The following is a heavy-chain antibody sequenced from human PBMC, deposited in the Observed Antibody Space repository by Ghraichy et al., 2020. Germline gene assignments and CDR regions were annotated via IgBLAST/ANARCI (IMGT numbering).Heavy chain of an antibody. CDR3: ARDKGGSPDWFDT. CDR2: ISPKSDDT. CDR1: GYTFTSYD. J-gene: IGHJ5*02. Sequence: ASVKVSCKASGYTFTSYDMNWVRQAAGQGFEWLGWISPKSDDTGYAQKFQDRLTLTGDTSKSTAYMELSRLTSADTATYYCARDKGGSPDWFDTWGQGSHVSVSS. V-gene: IGHV1-8*01. D-gene: IGHD6-13*01.